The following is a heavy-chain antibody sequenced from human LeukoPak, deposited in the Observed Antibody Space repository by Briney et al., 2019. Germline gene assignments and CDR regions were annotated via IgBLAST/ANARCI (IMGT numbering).Heavy chain of an antibody. V-gene: IGHV3-30-3*01. CDR3: ARDRGSSWSLFDY. CDR2: ISYDGSNK. D-gene: IGHD6-13*01. J-gene: IGHJ4*02. CDR1: GLTFSSYA. Sequence: GGSLRLSCAASGLTFSSYAMHWVRQAPGKGLEWVAVISYDGSNKYYADSVKGRFTISRDNSKNTLYLQMNSLRAEDTAVYYCARDRGSSWSLFDYWGQGTLVTVSS.